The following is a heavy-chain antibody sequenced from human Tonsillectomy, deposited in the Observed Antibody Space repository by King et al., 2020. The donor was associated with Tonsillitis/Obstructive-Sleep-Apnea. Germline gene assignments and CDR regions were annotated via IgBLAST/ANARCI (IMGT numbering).Heavy chain of an antibody. Sequence: QLVQSGAEVKKPGASVKVSCKASGYTFTNYGINWVRQAPGQGLDWMGWISAYNGDANYAQKLQGRVTMTTDTFTSTAYMELRSLRSDDTAVYYCARDLISAATAIDGFDIWGQGAMVTVSS. CDR3: ARDLISAATAIDGFDI. CDR1: GYTFTNYG. D-gene: IGHD2-2*01. V-gene: IGHV1-18*01. CDR2: ISAYNGDA. J-gene: IGHJ3*02.